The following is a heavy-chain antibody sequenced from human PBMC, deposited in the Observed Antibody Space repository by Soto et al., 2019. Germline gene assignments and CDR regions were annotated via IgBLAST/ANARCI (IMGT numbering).Heavy chain of an antibody. Sequence: LRLSCAASGFTFSDYYMSWIRQAPGKGLEWVSYISGGGGSTIQYADSVKGRFTISRDNAKNSLYLQMNSLRVADTAVYYCTRVRGYYDSSGFDYWGQGTPVTVSS. D-gene: IGHD3-22*01. J-gene: IGHJ4*02. V-gene: IGHV3-11*01. CDR1: GFTFSDYY. CDR3: TRVRGYYDSSGFDY. CDR2: ISGGGGSTI.